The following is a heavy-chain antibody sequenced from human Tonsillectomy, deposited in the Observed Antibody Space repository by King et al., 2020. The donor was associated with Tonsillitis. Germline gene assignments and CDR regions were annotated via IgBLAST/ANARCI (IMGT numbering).Heavy chain of an antibody. CDR1: GYSITSGFY. CDR3: GRARDWVQLFDY. J-gene: IGHJ4*02. D-gene: IGHD5-24*01. CDR2: IYHSGST. Sequence: QLQESGPGLVMPSETLSLTCAVSGYSITSGFYWGWIRQPPGKGLEWFGSIYHSGSTYYNPSLKSRVTISVDTSTNQFSLKLSSVTAADTAVYYCGRARDWVQLFDYWGQGTQVTVSS. V-gene: IGHV4-38-2*01.